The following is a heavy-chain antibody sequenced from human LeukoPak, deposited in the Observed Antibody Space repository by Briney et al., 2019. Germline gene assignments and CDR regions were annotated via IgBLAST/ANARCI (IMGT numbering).Heavy chain of an antibody. D-gene: IGHD2-2*01. CDR1: GFTFSDYY. CDR3: ARDEGYALYAFDI. J-gene: IGHJ3*02. Sequence: GGSLRLSCAASGFTFSDYYMSWLRQAPGKGLEWVSYISSSSSDTHYADSVKGRFTISRDNAKNSLYLQMNSLRVEDTAVYYCARDEGYALYAFDIWGQGTMVTVSS. CDR2: ISSSSSDT. V-gene: IGHV3-11*06.